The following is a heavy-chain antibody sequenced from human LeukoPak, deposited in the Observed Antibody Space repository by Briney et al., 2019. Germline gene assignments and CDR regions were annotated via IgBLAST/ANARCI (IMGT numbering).Heavy chain of an antibody. D-gene: IGHD3-22*01. Sequence: GGSLRLSCAASGFTFSSYAMNWVRQAPGKGLEWVSAISGSGGSTYYADSVKGRFTISRDNSKNTLYLQMNSLRAEDTAVYYCAKDKTYDSSVYDYWGQGTLVTVSS. CDR3: AKDKTYDSSVYDY. CDR1: GFTFSSYA. V-gene: IGHV3-23*01. J-gene: IGHJ4*02. CDR2: ISGSGGST.